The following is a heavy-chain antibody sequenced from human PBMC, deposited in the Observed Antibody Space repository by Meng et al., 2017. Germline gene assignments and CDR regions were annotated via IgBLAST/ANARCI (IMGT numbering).Heavy chain of an antibody. J-gene: IGHJ4*02. CDR2: AYYRSKWYH. Sequence: RQQAGPGLGKPPQTLSLICAISGDSVSSNSAAWNWTRQSPSRGLEWLGRAYYRSKWYHDYAESVKSRISIDPDTSKNQFSLQLRSVTPEDSAVYYCARGSYSFDSWGQRTLVTVSS. CDR3: ARGSYSFDS. CDR1: GDSVSSNSAA. V-gene: IGHV6-1*01. D-gene: IGHD1-26*01.